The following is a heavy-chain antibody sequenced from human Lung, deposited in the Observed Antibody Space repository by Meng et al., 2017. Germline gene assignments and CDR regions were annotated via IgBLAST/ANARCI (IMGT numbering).Heavy chain of an antibody. CDR1: GGSFSDYY. J-gene: IGHJ4*02. V-gene: IGHV4-34*01. Sequence: QVQLTHGGAGLLKPSETLSLTCVVSGGSFSDYYWSWIRQPPGKGLEWIGEINHSGSTNYNPSLESRATISVDTSQNNLSLKLSSVTAADSAVYYCARGPTTMAHDFDYWGQGTLVTVSS. D-gene: IGHD4-11*01. CDR3: ARGPTTMAHDFDY. CDR2: INHSGST.